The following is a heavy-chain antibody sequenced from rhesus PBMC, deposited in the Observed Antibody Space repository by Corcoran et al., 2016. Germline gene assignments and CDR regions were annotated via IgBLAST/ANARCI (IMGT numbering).Heavy chain of an antibody. CDR3: ARDRRFSSGWLFDY. J-gene: IGHJ4*01. CDR1: GGSISGYYY. CDR2: IYGNSAST. V-gene: IGHV4-73*01. D-gene: IGHD6-31*01. Sequence: QVQLQESGPGVVKPSETLSLTCAVYGGSISGYYYWSWIRQPPGKGLEWIGYIYGNSASTNYNPSLKNRVTISKDMSKNQFSLKLSCVTAADTAVYYCARDRRFSSGWLFDYWGQGVLVTVSS.